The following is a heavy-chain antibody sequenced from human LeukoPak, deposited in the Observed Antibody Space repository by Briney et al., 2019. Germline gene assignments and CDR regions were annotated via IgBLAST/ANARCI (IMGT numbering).Heavy chain of an antibody. V-gene: IGHV4-34*01. J-gene: IGHJ3*02. CDR1: GGSFSGYY. D-gene: IGHD3-22*01. Sequence: SETLSLTCAVYGGSFSGYYWSWIRQPPGKGLEWIGEINHSGSTNYNPSLKSRVTISVDTSKNQFSLKLSSVTAADTAVYYCARSQSYYDSSGCYGVAFDIWGQGTMVTVSS. CDR2: INHSGST. CDR3: ARSQSYYDSSGCYGVAFDI.